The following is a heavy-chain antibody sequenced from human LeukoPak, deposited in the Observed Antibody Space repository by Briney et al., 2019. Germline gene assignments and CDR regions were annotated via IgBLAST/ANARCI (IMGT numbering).Heavy chain of an antibody. CDR2: INPNSGGT. D-gene: IGHD3-22*01. V-gene: IGHV1-2*02. CDR3: ARDSQLAYYDSSGYPNWFDP. CDR1: GYTFTGYY. J-gene: IGHJ5*02. Sequence: ASVKVSCKASGYTFTGYYMHWVRQAPGQGLEWMGWINPNSGGTNYAQKFQGRVTMTRDTSISTAYMELSRLRSDDTAVYYCARDSQLAYYDSSGYPNWFDPWGQGTLVTVSS.